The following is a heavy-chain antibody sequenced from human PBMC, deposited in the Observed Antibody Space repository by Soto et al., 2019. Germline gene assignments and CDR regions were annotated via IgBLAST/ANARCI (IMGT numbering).Heavy chain of an antibody. J-gene: IGHJ4*02. Sequence: PGGSLRLSCAASGFTFSNHWMTWVRQAPGKGLEWVASVNPDGSAIYYVDSVKGRFTISRDNAENSLFLQLNSLRAEDTAMYYCAIDPGISDGWYYFDYSGQGTLVTVSS. CDR2: VNPDGSAI. CDR1: GFTFSNHW. D-gene: IGHD6-19*01. V-gene: IGHV3-7*05. CDR3: AIDPGISDGWYYFDY.